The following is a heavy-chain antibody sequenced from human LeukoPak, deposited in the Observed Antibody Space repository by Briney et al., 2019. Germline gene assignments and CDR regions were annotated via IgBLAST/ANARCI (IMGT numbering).Heavy chain of an antibody. CDR3: ARGSGWNSFDP. V-gene: IGHV4-61*02. J-gene: IGHJ5*02. Sequence: SETLSLTCTVSGGSISTDLYYWTWIRQPAGKGLEWIGRIYSNGWTDYNSPLKSRVSISIDTSKNHFSLKMSLATAADTALYYYARGSGWNSFDPWGQGTLVTVSS. CDR2: IYSNGWT. D-gene: IGHD6-19*01. CDR1: GGSISTDLYY.